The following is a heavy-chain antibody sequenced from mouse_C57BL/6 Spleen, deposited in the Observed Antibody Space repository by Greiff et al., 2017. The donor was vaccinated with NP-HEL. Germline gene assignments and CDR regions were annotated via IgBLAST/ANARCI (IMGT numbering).Heavy chain of an antibody. V-gene: IGHV1-82*01. Sequence: VQLQQSGPELVKPGASVQISCKASGYAFSSSWMNWVKQRPGKGLEWIGRIYPGDGDTNYNGKFKGKATLTADKSSSTAYMQLSSLTSEDSAVYFCARSYYYGSNYAMDYWGQGTSVTVSS. CDR3: ARSYYYGSNYAMDY. CDR1: GYAFSSSW. D-gene: IGHD1-1*01. CDR2: IYPGDGDT. J-gene: IGHJ4*01.